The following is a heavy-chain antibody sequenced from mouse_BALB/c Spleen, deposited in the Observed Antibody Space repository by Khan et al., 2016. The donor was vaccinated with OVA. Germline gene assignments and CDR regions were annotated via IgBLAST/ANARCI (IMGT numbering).Heavy chain of an antibody. Sequence: EVQLVESGGGLVKPGGSLKLSCVASGITFSRYSMSWVRQTPEKRLEWVASISSGGSYTYYPDSVKGRFTLSRDNAVNTLYLQMSSLRSEDTAIYYCARHEDYYGSRPYFDYWGQGTTLTVSS. D-gene: IGHD1-1*01. CDR3: ARHEDYYGSRPYFDY. V-gene: IGHV5-9-3*01. J-gene: IGHJ2*01. CDR1: GITFSRYS. CDR2: ISSGGSYT.